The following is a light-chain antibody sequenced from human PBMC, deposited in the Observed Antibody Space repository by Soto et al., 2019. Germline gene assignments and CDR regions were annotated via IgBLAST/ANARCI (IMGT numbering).Light chain of an antibody. CDR1: SSDVGGYNY. J-gene: IGLJ3*02. CDR3: TSYTSRTTGV. V-gene: IGLV2-14*01. CDR2: EVG. Sequence: QSALTQPASVSGSPGQSIAISCTGSSSDVGGYNYVSWYQHHPGKGPKLIIYEVGNRPSGVSDRFSGSKSGNTASLTISGLQAEDEADYYCTSYTSRTTGVFGGGTQLTVL.